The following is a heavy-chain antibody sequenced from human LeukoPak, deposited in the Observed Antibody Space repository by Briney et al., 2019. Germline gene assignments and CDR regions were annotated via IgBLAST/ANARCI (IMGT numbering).Heavy chain of an antibody. CDR1: RFPFSSYE. Sequence: GGSLRLSCAASRFPFSSYEMNWVRQAPGKGLEWISLISSSGTTAFYAESVKGRFTISRDNAKNSLYLEMDSLRAEDTAVYYCARDGGYCSGGSCSSVQTGLDYWGQGTLVTVSS. J-gene: IGHJ4*02. V-gene: IGHV3-48*03. CDR3: ARDGGYCSGGSCSSVQTGLDY. CDR2: ISSSGTTA. D-gene: IGHD2-15*01.